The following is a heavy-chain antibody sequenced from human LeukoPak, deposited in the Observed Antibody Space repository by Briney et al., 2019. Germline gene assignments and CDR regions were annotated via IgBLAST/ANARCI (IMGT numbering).Heavy chain of an antibody. CDR3: AKDVNVGGDYFDY. CDR1: GFTFRNYG. V-gene: IGHV3-30*02. J-gene: IGHJ4*02. CDR2: IRYDGSIK. Sequence: GGSLRLSCAASGFTFRNYGMHWVRLAPGKGLEWVAFIRYDGSIKYYVDSVKGRFTVPRDNSKNTLYLQMNSLRADDTAVYYCAKDVNVGGDYFDYWGQGTLVTVSS. D-gene: IGHD3-10*01.